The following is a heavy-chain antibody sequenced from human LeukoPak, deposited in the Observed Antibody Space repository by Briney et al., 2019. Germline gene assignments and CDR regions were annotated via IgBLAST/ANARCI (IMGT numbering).Heavy chain of an antibody. D-gene: IGHD2-15*01. CDR1: GFTFTSYS. J-gene: IGHJ3*02. CDR3: AGGITRADIDAFDI. Sequence: PGGSLRLSCAASGFTFTSYSMNWVRQAPGKGLEWVSTISGGGGSTYYADSVKGRFTISRDNSKNTLYLQMNSLRAEDTAVYYCAGGITRADIDAFDIWGQGTMVTVSS. V-gene: IGHV3-23*01. CDR2: ISGGGGST.